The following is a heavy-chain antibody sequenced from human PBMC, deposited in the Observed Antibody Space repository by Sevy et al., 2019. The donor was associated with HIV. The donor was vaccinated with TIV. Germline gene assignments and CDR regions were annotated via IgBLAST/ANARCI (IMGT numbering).Heavy chain of an antibody. V-gene: IGHV3-11*01. CDR2: ISYSSSSI. CDR1: GFTFSDYY. D-gene: IGHD5-18*01. CDR3: ARVPRGYSYGFDY. Sequence: GGSLRLSCAASGFTFSDYYMSWIRQAPGKGLEWVSYISYSSSSIYYADSGKGRFSISRDNAKNSLYLQMNSLRAEDTAVYYCARVPRGYSYGFDYWGQGTLVTVSS. J-gene: IGHJ4*02.